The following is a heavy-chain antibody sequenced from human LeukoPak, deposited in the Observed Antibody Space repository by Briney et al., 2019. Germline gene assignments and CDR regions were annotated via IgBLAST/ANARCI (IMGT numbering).Heavy chain of an antibody. Sequence: PSETLSLTCTVSGGSISSYYWSWIRQPPGKGLEWIGYIYYSGSTNYNPSLKSRVTISVDTSKNQFSLKLSSVTATDTAVYYCAGHHPRNTVDFWGQGTLVTVSS. CDR3: AGHHPRNTVDF. V-gene: IGHV4-59*08. CDR1: GGSISSYY. CDR2: IYYSGST. D-gene: IGHD2-8*02. J-gene: IGHJ4*02.